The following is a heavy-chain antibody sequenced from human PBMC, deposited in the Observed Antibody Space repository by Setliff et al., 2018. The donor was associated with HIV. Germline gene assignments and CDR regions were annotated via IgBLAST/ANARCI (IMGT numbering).Heavy chain of an antibody. V-gene: IGHV3-15*01. CDR1: GFTFSNAR. CDR3: TTVARYYFDSSGYRGPFDY. CDR2: IKSKTDGGTT. J-gene: IGHJ4*02. D-gene: IGHD3-22*01. Sequence: GSLRLSCAASGFTFSNARMTWVRQVPGKRLEWVGHIKSKTDGGTTDYAAPVKGRFTISRDDSKNTLYLQMNSLKTEDTAVYYCTTVARYYFDSSGYRGPFDYWGQGTLVTVSS.